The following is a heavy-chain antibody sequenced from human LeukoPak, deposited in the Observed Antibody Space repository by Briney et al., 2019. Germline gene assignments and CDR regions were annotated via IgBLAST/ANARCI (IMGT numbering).Heavy chain of an antibody. CDR2: INHSGST. CDR1: GGSFSGYY. Sequence: KPSETLSLTCAVYGGSFSGYYWSWIRQPPGKGLEWIGEINHSGSTNYNPSLKSRVTISVDTSKNQFSLKLSSVTAADTAVYYCARDPSDSSGPGGWFDPWGQGTLVTVSS. V-gene: IGHV4-34*01. J-gene: IGHJ5*02. CDR3: ARDPSDSSGPGGWFDP. D-gene: IGHD3-22*01.